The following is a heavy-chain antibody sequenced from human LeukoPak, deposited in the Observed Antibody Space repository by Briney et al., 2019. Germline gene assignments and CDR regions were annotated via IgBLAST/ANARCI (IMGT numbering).Heavy chain of an antibody. CDR1: GFTFSSYW. CDR3: ARESYDSSGYYYGGGFDY. Sequence: GGSLRLSCAASGFTFSSYWIDWVRHAPGKGLVWVSRIYSDASYYAYSVKGRFTIFRDNAKNTLYLQMNSLRAEDTAVYYCARESYDSSGYYYGGGFDYWGQGTLVTVSS. J-gene: IGHJ4*02. CDR2: IYSDAS. D-gene: IGHD3-22*01. V-gene: IGHV3-74*01.